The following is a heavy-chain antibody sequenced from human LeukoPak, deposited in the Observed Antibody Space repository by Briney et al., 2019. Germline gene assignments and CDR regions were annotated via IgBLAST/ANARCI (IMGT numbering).Heavy chain of an antibody. CDR2: IYTSGST. CDR1: GGSISGGRYD. V-gene: IGHV4-61*02. Sequence: SQTLSLTCTVSGGSISGGRYDWIWIRQPAGKGLECIGRIYTSGSTNYNPSLKSRVTISVDTSKNQFSMKLSSVTAADTAVYYCARALVYNYYDRGDGAFDIWGQGTMVTVSS. D-gene: IGHD3-22*01. CDR3: ARALVYNYYDRGDGAFDI. J-gene: IGHJ3*02.